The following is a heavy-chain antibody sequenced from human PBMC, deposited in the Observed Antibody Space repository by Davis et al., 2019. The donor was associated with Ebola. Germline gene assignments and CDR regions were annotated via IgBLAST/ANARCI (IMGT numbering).Heavy chain of an antibody. Sequence: GSLRLSCAVSGGSISSSNWWSWVRQPPGKGLEWIGEIYHSGSTNYNPSLKSRVTISVDKSKNQFSLKLSSVTAADTAVYYCASLDTAMVQPFDYWGQGTLVTVSS. D-gene: IGHD5-18*01. CDR2: IYHSGST. J-gene: IGHJ4*02. CDR1: GGSISSSNW. CDR3: ASLDTAMVQPFDY. V-gene: IGHV4-4*02.